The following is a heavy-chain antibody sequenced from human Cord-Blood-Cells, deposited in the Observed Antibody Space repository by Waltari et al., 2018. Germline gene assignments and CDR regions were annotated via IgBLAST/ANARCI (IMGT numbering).Heavy chain of an antibody. J-gene: IGHJ3*02. CDR1: GGTFSSYA. Sequence: QVQLVQSGAEVKKPGSSVKVSCKASGGTFSSYALSWVRQAPGQGLGWMGGISPLCGTENYAQKFQGRGTITADESTSTAYMELSSLRAEDTAVYDCARDCAVGEAFDIWGQGTMVTVSS. CDR2: ISPLCGTE. D-gene: IGHD1-26*01. V-gene: IGHV1-69*01. CDR3: ARDCAVGEAFDI.